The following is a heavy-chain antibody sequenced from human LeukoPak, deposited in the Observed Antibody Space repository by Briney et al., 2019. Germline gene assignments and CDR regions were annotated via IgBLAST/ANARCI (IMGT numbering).Heavy chain of an antibody. Sequence: SETLSLTCTVSGYSISSGYYWGWIRQPPGKGLEWIGSMYYSGSTYYNPSLKSRVTISVDTSKNHFSLKLSSVTAADTAVYYCARDFRGGYDFWSGYYTPYYFDYWGQGTLVTVSP. CDR2: MYYSGST. D-gene: IGHD3-3*01. J-gene: IGHJ4*02. CDR1: GYSISSGYY. V-gene: IGHV4-38-2*02. CDR3: ARDFRGGYDFWSGYYTPYYFDY.